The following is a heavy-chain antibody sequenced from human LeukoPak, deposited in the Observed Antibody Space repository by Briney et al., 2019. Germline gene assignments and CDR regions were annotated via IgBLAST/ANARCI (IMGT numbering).Heavy chain of an antibody. V-gene: IGHV3-30*18. CDR3: AKSREGVPTRCLDS. Sequence: PGRSLRLSCAASGFTFSAYGMNWVRQAPGQGLEWEAIISYDGGTSYYADSVKGRFTISRDTSKNTLYLQMDSLRAEDTAVYYCAKSREGVPTRCLDSWGQGTLVTVSS. CDR1: GFTFSAYG. CDR2: ISYDGGTS. J-gene: IGHJ4*02. D-gene: IGHD3-10*01.